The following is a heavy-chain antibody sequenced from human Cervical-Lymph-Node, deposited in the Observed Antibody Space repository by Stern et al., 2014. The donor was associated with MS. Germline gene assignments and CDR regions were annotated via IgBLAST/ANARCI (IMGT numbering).Heavy chain of an antibody. V-gene: IGHV1-18*04. CDR2: ISAYNGNT. CDR3: ARRCGRRSGKCSDY. Sequence: VQLLESGAEVKKPGASVKVSCKASGYTFTSYGISWVRQAPGQGLEWMGWISAYNGNTNYAQKVQGRVTMTRNTSISTAYMELSSLRSEDTAVYYCARRCGRRSGKCSDYWGQGTLVTVSS. D-gene: IGHD4-23*01. CDR1: GYTFTSYG. J-gene: IGHJ4*02.